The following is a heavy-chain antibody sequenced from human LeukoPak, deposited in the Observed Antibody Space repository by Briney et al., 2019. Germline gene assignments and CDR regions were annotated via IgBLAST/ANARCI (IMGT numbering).Heavy chain of an antibody. J-gene: IGHJ4*02. V-gene: IGHV4-34*01. CDR1: GGSFSGYY. CDR3: ASGRWGYYYGSGRKGYYFDY. D-gene: IGHD3-10*01. Sequence: SETLSLTCAVYGGSFSGYYWSWIRQPPGKGLEWNGEINHSGSTNYNPSLKSRVTISVDTSKNQFSLKLSSVTAADTAVYYCASGRWGYYYGSGRKGYYFDYWGQGTLVTVSS. CDR2: INHSGST.